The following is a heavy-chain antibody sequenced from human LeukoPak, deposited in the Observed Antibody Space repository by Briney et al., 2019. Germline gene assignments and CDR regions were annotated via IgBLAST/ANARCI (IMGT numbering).Heavy chain of an antibody. CDR2: IGVAGDT. D-gene: IGHD2-2*01. Sequence: GGSLRLSCAASGFTFSSYDMHWVRQVTGKGLEWVSTIGVAGDTYYSGSVKGRFTLSRENAKNSLFLQINSLRGEDTAVYYCGRGPAQYYYGMDVWGQGTTVTVSS. V-gene: IGHV3-13*01. J-gene: IGHJ6*02. CDR3: GRGPAQYYYGMDV. CDR1: GFTFSSYD.